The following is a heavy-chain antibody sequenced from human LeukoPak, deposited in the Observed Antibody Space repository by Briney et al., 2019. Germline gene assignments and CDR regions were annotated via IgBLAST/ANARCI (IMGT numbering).Heavy chain of an antibody. V-gene: IGHV3-64D*06. J-gene: IGHJ3*02. CDR2: ISRNGGST. CDR1: GFTFNSYP. Sequence: GGSLRLSCSASGFTFNSYPVHWVRQAPGKGLEYVSGISRNGGSTYYADSVKGRFTISRDNSKNTLYLQMSSLRAEDTAVYYCVKESGFMVAPNSAFDIWGQGTMVTVSS. CDR3: VKESGFMVAPNSAFDI. D-gene: IGHD4/OR15-4a*01.